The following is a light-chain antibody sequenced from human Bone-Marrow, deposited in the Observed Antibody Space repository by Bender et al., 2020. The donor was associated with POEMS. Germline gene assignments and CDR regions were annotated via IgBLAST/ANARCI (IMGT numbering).Light chain of an antibody. J-gene: IGLJ1*01. CDR3: CSYAVSSTF. Sequence: QSALTQPPSVSGSPGQSVTISCTGTSSDVGSYNRVSWYQQPPGTAPKLIIYEVNNRPSGVSNRFSGFKSGNTASLTISDLQAEDEADYYCCSYAVSSTFFGTGTKVTVL. CDR1: SSDVGSYNR. V-gene: IGLV2-18*02. CDR2: EVN.